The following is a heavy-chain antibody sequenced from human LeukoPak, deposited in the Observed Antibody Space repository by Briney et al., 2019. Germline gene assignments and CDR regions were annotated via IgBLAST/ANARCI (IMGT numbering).Heavy chain of an antibody. D-gene: IGHD4-17*01. J-gene: IGHJ1*01. CDR2: INPSGGST. Sequence: ASVKVSCKASGYTFTSYYMHWVRQAPGQGLGWMGIINPSGGSTSYAQKFQGRVTMTRDTSTSTVYMELSSLRSEDTAVYYCARDSDLLDYGDYLEYFQHWGQGTLVTVSS. CDR1: GYTFTSYY. V-gene: IGHV1-46*01. CDR3: ARDSDLLDYGDYLEYFQH.